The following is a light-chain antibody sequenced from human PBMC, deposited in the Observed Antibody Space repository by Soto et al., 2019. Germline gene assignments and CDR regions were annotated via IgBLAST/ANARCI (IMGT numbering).Light chain of an antibody. CDR3: SSYAGSNIVV. Sequence: SALTQPPSASGSPGQSVTISCTGTSSDVGGYNYVSWYQQHPGKAPKLMIYEVSKRPSGVPDRFSGSKSGNTASLTVSGLQAEEEADYYCSSYAGSNIVVFGGGTKVTVL. J-gene: IGLJ2*01. V-gene: IGLV2-8*01. CDR2: EVS. CDR1: SSDVGGYNY.